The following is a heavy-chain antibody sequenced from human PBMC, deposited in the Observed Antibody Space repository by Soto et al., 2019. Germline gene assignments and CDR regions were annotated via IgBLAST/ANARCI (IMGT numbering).Heavy chain of an antibody. D-gene: IGHD2-2*02. J-gene: IGHJ5*02. Sequence: QVQLVQSGAEVKKPGSSVKVSCKASGGTFSSYASSWVRQAPGQGLEWMGGIIPIFGTANYAQKFQGRVTIPADESTRTGYMELSSLRSEDTAVYYCARYPRDCSSTSCYRSWFDPWGQGTLVTVSS. V-gene: IGHV1-69*01. CDR3: ARYPRDCSSTSCYRSWFDP. CDR1: GGTFSSYA. CDR2: IIPIFGTA.